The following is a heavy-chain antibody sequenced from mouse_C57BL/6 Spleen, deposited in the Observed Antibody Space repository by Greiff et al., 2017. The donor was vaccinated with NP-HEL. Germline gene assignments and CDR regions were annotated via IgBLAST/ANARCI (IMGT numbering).Heavy chain of an antibody. CDR1: GYTFTDYY. CDR3: ARSRYPDFDY. V-gene: IGHV1-76*01. J-gene: IGHJ2*01. CDR2: IYPGSGNT. Sequence: VQLVESGAELVRPGASVKLSCKASGYTFTDYYINWVKQRPGQGLEWIARIYPGSGNTYYNEKFKGKATLTAEKSSSTAYMQLSSLTSEDSAVYFCARSRYPDFDYWGQGTTLTVSS.